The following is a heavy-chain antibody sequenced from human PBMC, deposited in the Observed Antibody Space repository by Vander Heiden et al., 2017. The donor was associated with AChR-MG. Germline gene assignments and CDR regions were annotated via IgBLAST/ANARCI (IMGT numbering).Heavy chain of an antibody. J-gene: IGHJ4*02. CDR2: ISSSSSTI. Sequence: EVQLVESGGGLVQPGGSLTLSCVTSGFTFSSYGMNWVRQAPGKGLEWVSHISSSSSTIYYADSVKGRFTISSDNAKNSLYLHMNSLTDEDTAVYYCARGIGLILRGQYYFDYWGQGTLVTVSS. D-gene: IGHD3-22*01. CDR3: ARGIGLILRGQYYFDY. CDR1: GFTFSSYG. V-gene: IGHV3-48*02.